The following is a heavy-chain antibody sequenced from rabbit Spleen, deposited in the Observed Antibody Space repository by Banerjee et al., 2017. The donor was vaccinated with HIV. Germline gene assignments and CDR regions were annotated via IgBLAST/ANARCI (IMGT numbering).Heavy chain of an antibody. V-gene: IGHV1S40*01. J-gene: IGHJ6*01. CDR3: ARDTSSSFSSYGMDL. D-gene: IGHD1-1*01. CDR2: IAAGSSGFT. CDR1: GVSFSSSSY. Sequence: QSLEESGGDLVKPGASLTLTCTASGVSFSSSSYVCWVRQAPGKGLEWIACIAAGSSGFTYFATWAKGRFTCSKSSSTTVTLQMTRLTAADTATYFCARDTSSSFSSYGMDLWGQGTLV.